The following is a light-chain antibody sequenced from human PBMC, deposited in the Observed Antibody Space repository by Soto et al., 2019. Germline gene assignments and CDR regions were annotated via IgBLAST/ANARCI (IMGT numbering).Light chain of an antibody. CDR1: QGISSY. V-gene: IGKV1-39*01. J-gene: IGKJ5*01. CDR3: QQSYSTPIT. CDR2: AAS. Sequence: DIQMTQPPSSLSASVGDRVTITCRASQGISSYLSWYQQKPGKAPKFLIYAASSLQRGVPSRFSGSGSGTDFTLTISSLQPEDFATYYCQQSYSTPITFGQGTRLEIK.